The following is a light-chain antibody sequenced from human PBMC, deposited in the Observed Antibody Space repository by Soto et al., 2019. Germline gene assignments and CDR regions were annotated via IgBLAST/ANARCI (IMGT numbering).Light chain of an antibody. V-gene: IGLV2-14*01. CDR1: SSDIGAYNY. J-gene: IGLJ1*01. CDR2: EVS. CDR3: SSYSGSSPLYV. Sequence: QSALTQPASVSGSPGQSITISCTGTSSDIGAYNYVSWYQLHPGKAPKLMIYEVSYRTSGLSNRFSGSKSGNTASLTISGLQAEDEADYFCSSYSGSSPLYVFGTGTKLTV.